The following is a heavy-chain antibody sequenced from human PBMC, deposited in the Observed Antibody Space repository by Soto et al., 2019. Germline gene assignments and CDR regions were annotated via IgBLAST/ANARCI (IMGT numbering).Heavy chain of an antibody. CDR3: TTGLSNGYYNFDY. D-gene: IGHD3-22*01. CDR2: IKGEADGGTT. CDR1: GCPFINAW. Sequence: GGSLRLSCAASGCPFINAWMSWVRQAPGKGLEWVGRIKGEADGGTTDYAAPVKGRITISRDHSKDTLYLQMNSLKTEDTAVYYCTTGLSNGYYNFDYWGQGTPVTVSS. V-gene: IGHV3-15*01. J-gene: IGHJ4*02.